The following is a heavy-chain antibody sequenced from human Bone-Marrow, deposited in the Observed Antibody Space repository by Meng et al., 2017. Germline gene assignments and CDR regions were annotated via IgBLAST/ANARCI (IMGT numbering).Heavy chain of an antibody. D-gene: IGHD6-13*01. CDR1: GLSFTDAW. J-gene: IGHJ4*02. CDR2: IKRNSDGGTI. CDR3: ATGAAAADH. V-gene: IGHV3-15*01. Sequence: GESLKISCVASGLSFTDAWMNWVRQAPGKGLEWGGRIKRNSDGGTIDYAAPVKGRFTISRDDSKNTLYLQMDSLITEDTAVYFCATGAAAADHWGQGTLVTVSS.